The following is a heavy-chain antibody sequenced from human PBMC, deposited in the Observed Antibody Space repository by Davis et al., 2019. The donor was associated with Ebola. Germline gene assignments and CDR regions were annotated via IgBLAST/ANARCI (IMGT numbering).Heavy chain of an antibody. J-gene: IGHJ4*02. CDR2: ISSSSSTI. D-gene: IGHD2-15*01. Sequence: PGGSLRLSCAASGFTFSSYSMNWVRQAPGKGLEWVSYISSSSSTIYYADSVKGRFTISRDNAKNSLYLQMNSLRAEDTAVYYCVGDIVVVVAATDYWGQGTLVTVSS. CDR1: GFTFSSYS. CDR3: VGDIVVVVAATDY. V-gene: IGHV3-48*01.